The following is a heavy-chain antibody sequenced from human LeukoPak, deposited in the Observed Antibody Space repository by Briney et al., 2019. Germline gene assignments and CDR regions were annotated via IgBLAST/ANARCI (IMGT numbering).Heavy chain of an antibody. D-gene: IGHD6-13*01. CDR1: GYTFTSYD. J-gene: IGHJ6*03. Sequence: ASVKVSCKASGYTFTSYDINWVRQATGQGLEWMGWMNPNSGNTGYAQKFQGRVTMTRNTSISTAHMELSSLRSEDTAVYYCARGPPYSSSWYVSGDYYYYYYMDVWGKGTTVTVSS. V-gene: IGHV1-8*01. CDR2: MNPNSGNT. CDR3: ARGPPYSSSWYVSGDYYYYYYMDV.